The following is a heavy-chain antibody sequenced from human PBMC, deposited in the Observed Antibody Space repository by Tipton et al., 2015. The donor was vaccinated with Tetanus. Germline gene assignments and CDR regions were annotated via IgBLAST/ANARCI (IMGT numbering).Heavy chain of an antibody. CDR2: VYYSGST. CDR3: ARANNDYPKKGPFDY. V-gene: IGHV4-61*08. J-gene: IGHJ4*02. Sequence: LRLSCTVSGGSISSADYYWSWIRQPPGKELEWVGYVYYSGSTNYHPSLKGRLTISVDTSKNQFSLNLRSVITADTAVYYCARANNDYPKKGPFDYWGQGILVTVSS. D-gene: IGHD5-12*01. CDR1: GGSISSADYY.